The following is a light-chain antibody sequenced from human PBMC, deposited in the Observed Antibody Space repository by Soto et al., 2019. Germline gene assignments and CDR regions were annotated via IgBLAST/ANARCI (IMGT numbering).Light chain of an antibody. CDR3: QKYNSASGIT. CDR2: AAS. J-gene: IGKJ5*01. CDR1: QGISNY. Sequence: DIQMTQSPSSLSASVGDRVTLTCRASQGISNYLAWYQQKPGKVPKLLIYAASTLQSGVTSRFSGSGSRTDFTLTISSLQPEDVATYYCQKYNSASGITFGQGTRLEMK. V-gene: IGKV1-27*01.